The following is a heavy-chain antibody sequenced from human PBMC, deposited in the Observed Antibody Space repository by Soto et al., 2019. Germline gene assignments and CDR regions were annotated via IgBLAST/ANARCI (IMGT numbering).Heavy chain of an antibody. CDR2: IYYSGST. Sequence: SETLSLTCTVSGGSISSGDYYWSWIRQPPGKGLEWIGYIYYSGSTYYNPSLKSRVTISVDTSKNQFSLKLSSVTAADTAVYYCAREQLGVRGVIISSGLDYWGQGTLVTVSS. J-gene: IGHJ4*02. V-gene: IGHV4-30-4*01. D-gene: IGHD3-10*01. CDR1: GGSISSGDYY. CDR3: AREQLGVRGVIISSGLDY.